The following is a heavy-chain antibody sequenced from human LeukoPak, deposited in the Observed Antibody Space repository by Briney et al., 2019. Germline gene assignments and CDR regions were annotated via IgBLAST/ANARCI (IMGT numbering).Heavy chain of an antibody. D-gene: IGHD2-21*02. CDR3: ARAKLDDCGGDCDQYFQH. J-gene: IGHJ1*01. Sequence: ASVTLSCKASGYTFADYYFHWVRQAPGQGLEWMGWINPNNGGTQYAQKFQGRVTLTRDTSISTAYMELSRLTSDDTAVYYCARAKLDDCGGDCDQYFQHWGQGTLVTVSS. V-gene: IGHV1-2*02. CDR2: INPNNGGT. CDR1: GYTFADYY.